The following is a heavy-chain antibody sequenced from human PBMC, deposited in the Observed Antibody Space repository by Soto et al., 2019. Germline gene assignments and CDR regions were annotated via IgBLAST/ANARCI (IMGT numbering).Heavy chain of an antibody. CDR3: AKEAFDYGGYLGWFDP. CDR2: ISGSGGST. D-gene: IGHD4-17*01. J-gene: IGHJ5*02. V-gene: IGHV3-23*01. Sequence: GGSLRLSCAASGFTFSSYAMSWVRQAPGKGLEWVSAISGSGGSTYYADSVKGRFTISRDNPKNTLYLQMNSLRAEDTAVYYCAKEAFDYGGYLGWFDPWGQGTLVTVSS. CDR1: GFTFSSYA.